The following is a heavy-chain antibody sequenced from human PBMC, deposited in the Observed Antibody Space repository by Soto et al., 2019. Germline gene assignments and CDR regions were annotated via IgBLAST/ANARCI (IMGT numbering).Heavy chain of an antibody. V-gene: IGHV4-59*01. CDR2: IYYSGST. CDR1: GGSISSYY. J-gene: IGHJ6*02. Sequence: SETLSLTCTVSGGSISSYYWSWIRQPPGKGLEWIGYIYYSGSTNYNPSLKSRVTISVDTSKNQSSLKLSSVTAADTAVYYCAGGYSRYGMDVWGQGTTVTVSS. D-gene: IGHD1-1*01. CDR3: AGGYSRYGMDV.